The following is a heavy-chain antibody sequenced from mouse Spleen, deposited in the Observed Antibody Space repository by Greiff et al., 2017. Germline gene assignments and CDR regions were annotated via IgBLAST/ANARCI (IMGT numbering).Heavy chain of an antibody. J-gene: IGHJ1*01. CDR1: EYEFPSHD. V-gene: IGHV5-2*01. Sequence: EVKLMESGGGLVQPGESLKLSCESNEYEFPSHDMSWVRKTPEKRLALVAAINSDGGSTYYPDTMERRFIISRDNTKKTLYLQMSSLRSEDTALYYCERHGNYEDWYFDVWGAGTTVTVSS. CDR2: INSDGGST. D-gene: IGHD2-1*01. CDR3: ERHGNYEDWYFDV.